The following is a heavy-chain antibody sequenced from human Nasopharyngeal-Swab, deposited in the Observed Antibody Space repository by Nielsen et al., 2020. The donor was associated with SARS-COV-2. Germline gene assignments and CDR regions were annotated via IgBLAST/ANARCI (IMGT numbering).Heavy chain of an antibody. V-gene: IGHV1-46*01. J-gene: IGHJ5*02. Sequence: ASVKVSCKASGYTFTSYFMHWVRQAPGQGLEWMGIINPSGGSTSYAQQFQGRVTMTRDTSTTTVYMELSSLRSEDTAVYFCASEPGGMAAPGKHFDPWGQGTLVTVSS. CDR2: INPSGGST. CDR1: GYTFTSYF. CDR3: ASEPGGMAAPGKHFDP. D-gene: IGHD6-13*01.